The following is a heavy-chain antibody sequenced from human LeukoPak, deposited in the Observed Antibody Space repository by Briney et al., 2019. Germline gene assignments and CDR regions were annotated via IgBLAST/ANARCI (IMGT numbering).Heavy chain of an antibody. CDR1: GLTLSNFY. CDR3: ASDISNRGFDY. Sequence: GGSLRLSCTSSGLTLSNFYMSWIRQAPGKGLESVSYISNVGFTAYHADSVKGRFTIFRDNAKNSLYLQMNSLRAEDTAVYYCASDISNRGFDYWGQGTLVTVSS. D-gene: IGHD3-3*02. V-gene: IGHV3-11*04. CDR2: ISNVGFTA. J-gene: IGHJ4*02.